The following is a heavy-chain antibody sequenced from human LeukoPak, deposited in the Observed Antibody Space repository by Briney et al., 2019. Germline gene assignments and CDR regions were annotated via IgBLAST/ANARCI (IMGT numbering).Heavy chain of an antibody. D-gene: IGHD3-16*01. CDR3: GTSNDVKVAPLDQWGEESQDTDS. Sequence: KPSETLSLTCTVSGVSINDFQWSWVRQPPGKGLEWIGNIHTIGGTNYNPSLKSRVTISVDASKSHFSLMLNSVTAADTAVYCCGTSNDVKVAPLDQWGEESQDTDS. CDR2: IHTIGGT. J-gene: IGHJ5*01. CDR1: GVSINDFQ. V-gene: IGHV4-4*09.